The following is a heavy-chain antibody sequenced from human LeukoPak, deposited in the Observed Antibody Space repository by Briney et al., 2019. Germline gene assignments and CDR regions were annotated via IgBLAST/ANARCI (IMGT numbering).Heavy chain of an antibody. V-gene: IGHV3-30-3*01. J-gene: IGHJ4*02. CDR1: GFTFSSYA. D-gene: IGHD3-3*01. CDR3: ARPTLEWLLFHYLDY. Sequence: GRSLRLSCAASGFTFSSYAMHWVRQAPGKGPEWVAVISYDGSNKYYADSVKGRFTISRDNSKNTLYLQMNSLRAEDTAVYYCARPTLEWLLFHYLDYWGQGTLVTVSS. CDR2: ISYDGSNK.